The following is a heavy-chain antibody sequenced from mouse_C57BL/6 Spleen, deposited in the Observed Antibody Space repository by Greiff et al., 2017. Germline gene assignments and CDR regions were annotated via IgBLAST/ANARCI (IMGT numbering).Heavy chain of an antibody. J-gene: IGHJ4*01. Sequence: QVQLKQSGAELVKPGASVKMSCKASGYTFTTYPIEWMKQNHGKSLEWIGNFHPYNDDTKYNEKFKGKATLTVEKSSSTVYLELSRLTSDDSAVYYCATTVVARGYAMDYWGQGTSVTVSS. V-gene: IGHV1-47*01. CDR3: ATTVVARGYAMDY. CDR2: FHPYNDDT. CDR1: GYTFTTYP. D-gene: IGHD1-1*01.